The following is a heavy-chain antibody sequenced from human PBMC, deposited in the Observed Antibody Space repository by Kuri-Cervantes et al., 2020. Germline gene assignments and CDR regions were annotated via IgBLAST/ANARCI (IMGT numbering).Heavy chain of an antibody. Sequence: GSLRLSCVVSGGSISSTNWWSWVRQPPGKGLEWIGEIYHSGSTNYNPSLKSRVTISVDTSKNQFSLKLSSVTAADTAVYYCASWEFSGDYWGQGTLVTVSS. CDR2: IYHSGST. CDR3: ASWEFSGDY. J-gene: IGHJ4*02. CDR1: GGSISSTNW. D-gene: IGHD3-10*01. V-gene: IGHV4-4*02.